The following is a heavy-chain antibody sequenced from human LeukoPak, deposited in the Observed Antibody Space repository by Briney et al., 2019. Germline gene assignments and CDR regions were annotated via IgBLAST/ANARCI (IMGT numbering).Heavy chain of an antibody. J-gene: IGHJ4*02. CDR1: GGSFSGYY. CDR3: AGARYCSSTSCRFDY. CDR2: IYYSGST. Sequence: SETLSLTCAVYGGSFSGYYWSWIRQPPGKGLEWIGYIYYSGSTNYNPSLKSRVTISVDTSKNQFSLKLSSVTAADTAVYYCAGARYCSSTSCRFDYWGQGTLVTVSS. V-gene: IGHV4-59*12. D-gene: IGHD2-2*01.